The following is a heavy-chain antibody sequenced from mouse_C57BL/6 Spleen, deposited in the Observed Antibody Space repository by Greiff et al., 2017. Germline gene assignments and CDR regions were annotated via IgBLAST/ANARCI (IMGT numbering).Heavy chain of an antibody. CDR1: GYAFSSYW. J-gene: IGHJ2*01. V-gene: IGHV1-80*01. CDR3: ARDNYYGSSPYYFDY. D-gene: IGHD1-1*01. Sequence: VQLQQSGAGLVKPGASVQISCNASGYAFSSYWMNWVKQRPGKGLEWIGQIYPGDGAPTYTGQVKCTATLTADKYSSTAYMQLSSQTSEDSAVYFCARDNYYGSSPYYFDYGGQGTTLTVSS. CDR2: IYPGDGAP.